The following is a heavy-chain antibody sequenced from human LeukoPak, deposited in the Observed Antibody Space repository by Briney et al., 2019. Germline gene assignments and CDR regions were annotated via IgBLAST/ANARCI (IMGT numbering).Heavy chain of an antibody. V-gene: IGHV4-34*12. CDR3: ARRGRSVAGFDY. D-gene: IGHD6-19*01. CDR1: VGPFRGYF. J-gene: IGHJ4*02. Sequence: SETLSLPCSVYVGPFRGYFLSWIPQPPGKGLEWIGEIIHSGSTHSNPSPKSRGTTSVNTAKNQFSLKLSSVTAADTAVYYCARRGRSVAGFDYWGQGTLVTVSS. CDR2: IIHSGST.